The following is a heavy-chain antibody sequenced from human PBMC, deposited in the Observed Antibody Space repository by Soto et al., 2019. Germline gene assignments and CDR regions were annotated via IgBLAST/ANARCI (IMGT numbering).Heavy chain of an antibody. V-gene: IGHV3-21*01. CDR3: GRGNSSWYGADY. CDR2: ISSSSSYI. CDR1: GFTFSSYS. J-gene: IGHJ4*02. D-gene: IGHD6-13*01. Sequence: GGSLRLSCAASGFTFSSYSMNWVRPAPGKGLEWVSSISSSSSYIYYADSVKGRFTISRDNAKNSVYLQMNSLRAEDTAVYYCGRGNSSWYGADYWGQGTLVTVPS.